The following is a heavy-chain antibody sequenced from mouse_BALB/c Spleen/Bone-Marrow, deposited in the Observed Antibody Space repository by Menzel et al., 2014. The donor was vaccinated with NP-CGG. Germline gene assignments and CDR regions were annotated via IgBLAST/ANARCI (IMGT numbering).Heavy chain of an antibody. D-gene: IGHD1-1*01. CDR3: ARLGYYGAMAY. J-gene: IGHJ4*01. Sequence: EVKVVESGGGLVQPGGSLKLSCAASGFDFSRYWMSWVRQAPGKGLEWIGEINPDSNTINYTPSLKDKFIISRDNAKNTLYLQMSKVRSEDTALYYCARLGYYGAMAYWGQGTSVTVSS. V-gene: IGHV4-1*02. CDR2: INPDSNTI. CDR1: GFDFSRYW.